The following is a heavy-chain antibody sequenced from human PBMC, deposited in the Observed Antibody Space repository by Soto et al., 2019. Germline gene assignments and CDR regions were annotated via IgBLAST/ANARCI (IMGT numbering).Heavy chain of an antibody. Sequence: PGESLKTHCQGSGYSFTTHWITWVRQTPGKGLEWMGRIDPSNSYINYSPSFQDHVTISVDRSISTAYLQCSRLEASDNAIDYCARRLSGPKEEYNAYDFYCFDVWGQGTKVTVSS. CDR3: ARRLSGPKEEYNAYDFYCFDV. J-gene: IGHJ6*02. D-gene: IGHD3-3*01. V-gene: IGHV5-10-1*01. CDR1: GYSFTTHW. CDR2: IDPSNSYI.